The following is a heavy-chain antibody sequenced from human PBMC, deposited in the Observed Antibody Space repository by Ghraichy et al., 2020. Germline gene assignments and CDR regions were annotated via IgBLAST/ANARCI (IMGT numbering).Heavy chain of an antibody. CDR2: IYYSGST. CDR1: GGSISSYY. Sequence: SETLSLTCTVSGGSISSYYWSWIRQPPGKGLEWIGYIYYSGSTNYNPSLKSRVTISVDTSKNQFSLKLSSVTAADTAVYYCARSSLATPFYFDYWGQGTLVTVSS. CDR3: ARSSLATPFYFDY. V-gene: IGHV4-59*01. D-gene: IGHD3-16*01. J-gene: IGHJ4*02.